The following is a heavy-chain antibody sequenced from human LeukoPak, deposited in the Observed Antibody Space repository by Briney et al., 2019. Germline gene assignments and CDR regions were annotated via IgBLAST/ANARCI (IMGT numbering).Heavy chain of an antibody. J-gene: IGHJ4*02. Sequence: SSETLSLTCTVSGGSISSSSYYWGWIRQPPGKGLEWIGSIYYSGSTYYNPSLKSRVTISVDTSKNQFSLKLSSVTAADTAVYYCARAGIVETSEVDRSFDYWGQGTLVTVSS. D-gene: IGHD1-26*01. CDR2: IYYSGST. V-gene: IGHV4-39*01. CDR1: GGSISSSSYY. CDR3: ARAGIVETSEVDRSFDY.